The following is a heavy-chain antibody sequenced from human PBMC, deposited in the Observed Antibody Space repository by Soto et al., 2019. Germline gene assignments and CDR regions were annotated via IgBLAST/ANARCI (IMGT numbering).Heavy chain of an antibody. J-gene: IGHJ5*02. D-gene: IGHD6-13*01. Sequence: GGSLMDSWVASGVTFSRYEMHWVRQAPGKGLEWVSSISSSGSPIYYADSVKGRFTISRDHAKNSVSLQMNSLRVEDTAIYYCVLSWGVYCSTTPCYIPCSDPLGQ. CDR3: VLSWGVYCSTTPCYIPCSDP. CDR1: GVTFSRYE. V-gene: IGHV3-48*03. CDR2: ISSSGSPI.